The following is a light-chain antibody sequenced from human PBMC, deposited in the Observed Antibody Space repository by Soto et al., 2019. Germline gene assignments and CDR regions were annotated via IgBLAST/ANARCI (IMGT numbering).Light chain of an antibody. CDR2: GAS. CDR1: QSISSSF. CDR3: QQYHDTGT. Sequence: EIVLTQSPGTLSLSPGEGATLSCRASQSISSSFLAWYQQKPGQAPRLLISGASSRATGIPDRFSGSGSGTDFTLTINRLEPEDFAVYYCQQYHDTGTFGQGTKVEIK. V-gene: IGKV3-20*01. J-gene: IGKJ1*01.